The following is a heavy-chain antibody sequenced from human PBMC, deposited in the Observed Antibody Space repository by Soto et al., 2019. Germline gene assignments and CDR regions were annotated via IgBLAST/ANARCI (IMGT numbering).Heavy chain of an antibody. V-gene: IGHV2-5*01. J-gene: IGHJ5*02. Sequence: QITLKESGPTLVKPTQTLTLTCTFSGFSLSTSGVGVGWIRQPPGKALEWLALIYWNDTKRYSPSLKSRLTITKDTSKNRVVLTMTNMDPVDTATYYCALSGFWAPYNWFDPWVQGTLVTVSS. D-gene: IGHD3-3*01. CDR2: IYWNDTK. CDR1: GFSLSTSGVG. CDR3: ALSGFWAPYNWFDP.